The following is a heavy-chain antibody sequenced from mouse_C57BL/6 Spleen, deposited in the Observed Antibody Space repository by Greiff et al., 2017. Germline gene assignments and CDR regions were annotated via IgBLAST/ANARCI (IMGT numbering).Heavy chain of an antibody. CDR3: ARRGIYYDYDGDYYAMDY. CDR2: INPNNGGT. D-gene: IGHD2-4*01. J-gene: IGHJ4*01. Sequence: VQLQQSGPELVKPGASVKISCKASGYTFTDYYMNWVKQSHGKSLEWIGDINPNNGGTSYNQKFKGKATLTVDKSSSTAYMELRSLTSEDSAVYYCARRGIYYDYDGDYYAMDYWGQGTSVTVSS. CDR1: GYTFTDYY. V-gene: IGHV1-26*01.